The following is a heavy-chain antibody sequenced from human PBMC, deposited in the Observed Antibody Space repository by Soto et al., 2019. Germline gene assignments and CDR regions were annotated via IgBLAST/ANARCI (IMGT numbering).Heavy chain of an antibody. D-gene: IGHD5-12*01. CDR1: GFTFSSYA. J-gene: IGHJ4*02. CDR3: ARRVIRGYSGYDSVAYYFDF. CDR2: ISGSGGST. V-gene: IGHV3-23*01. Sequence: PGGSLRLSCAASGFTFSSYAMSWVRQAPGKGLEWVSAISGSGGSTYYADSVKGRFTITRDNSKNTPYLQMNSRRAEDTAVYYCARRVIRGYSGYDSVAYYFDFWGQGTLVTVSS.